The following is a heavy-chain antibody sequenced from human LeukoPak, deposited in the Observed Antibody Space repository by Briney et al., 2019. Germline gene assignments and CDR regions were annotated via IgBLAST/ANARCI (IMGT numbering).Heavy chain of an antibody. D-gene: IGHD2/OR15-2a*01. Sequence: PSETLSLTCTVSGGSINNNNYYWGWIRQPPGKGLEWIVTIYETKKTYYNPSRKSRLSISVDTSKNEFSLRMSSMTAADTAVYYCARGTYASDSTFDYWGQGTLVTVSS. J-gene: IGHJ4*02. CDR3: ARGTYASDSTFDY. CDR1: GGSINNNNYY. CDR2: IYETKKT. V-gene: IGHV4-39*07.